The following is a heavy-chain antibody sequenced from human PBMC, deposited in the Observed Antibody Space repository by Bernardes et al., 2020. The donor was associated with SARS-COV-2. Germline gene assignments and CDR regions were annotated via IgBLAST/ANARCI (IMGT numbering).Heavy chain of an antibody. CDR2: VYWDDDE. D-gene: IGHD2-2*01. V-gene: IGHV2-5*02. J-gene: IGHJ4*02. CDR3: ARTFIVTPAATFDF. Sequence: SGPTLVKPTQTLTLTCTVSGFSLTTHGVGVGWIRQPPGKALEWLALVYWDDDETYSPSLKSRLSITKDTSKNQVVLTLTNVDPVDTATYYCARTFIVTPAATFDFWGPGTLVTVSS. CDR1: GFSLTTHGVG.